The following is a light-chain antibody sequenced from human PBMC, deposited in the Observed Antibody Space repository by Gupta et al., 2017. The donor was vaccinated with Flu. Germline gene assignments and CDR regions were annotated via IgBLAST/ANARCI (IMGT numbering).Light chain of an antibody. CDR2: EVS. CDR1: SSDIGGNDY. V-gene: IGLV2-14*03. Sequence: QSALTQPASVSGSPDESITISCSGTSSDIGGNDYVSWYQQHPGEVPKLLIYEVSHRPSGISHRFSGSKSGNTATLTISGLQPEDEADYFCCSYTICTTVLFGGGTKVTVL. CDR3: CSYTICTTVL. J-gene: IGLJ2*01.